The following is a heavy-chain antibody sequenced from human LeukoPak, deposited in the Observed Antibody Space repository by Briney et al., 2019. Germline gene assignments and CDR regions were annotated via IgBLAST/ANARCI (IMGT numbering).Heavy chain of an antibody. CDR1: GFTFSNYD. J-gene: IGHJ4*02. V-gene: IGHV3-21*01. CDR2: ISSSSSYI. D-gene: IGHD1-26*01. CDR3: ATSKLVGAPYFDY. Sequence: GGSLRLSCAASGFTFSNYDMNWVRQSPGKGLEWVSSISSSSSYIYYADSVKGRFTISRDNAKNSLYLQMNSLRAEDTAVYYCATSKLVGAPYFDYWGQGTLVTVSS.